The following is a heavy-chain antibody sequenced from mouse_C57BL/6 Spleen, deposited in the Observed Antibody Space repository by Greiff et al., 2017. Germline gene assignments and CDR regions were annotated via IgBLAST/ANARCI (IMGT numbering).Heavy chain of an antibody. D-gene: IGHD4-1*01. CDR1: GFTFTDYY. CDR3: ARLRLGHGFDY. J-gene: IGHJ2*01. CDR2: IRNKANGYTT. V-gene: IGHV7-3*01. Sequence: DVMLVESGGGLVQPGGSLSLSCAASGFTFTDYYMSWVRQPPGKALEWLGFIRNKANGYTTEYSASVKGRFTISRDNSQSILYLQMNALRAEDSATYYCARLRLGHGFDYWGQGTTLTVSS.